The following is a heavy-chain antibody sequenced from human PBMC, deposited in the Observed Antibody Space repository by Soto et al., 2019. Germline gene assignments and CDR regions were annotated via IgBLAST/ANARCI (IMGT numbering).Heavy chain of an antibody. J-gene: IGHJ6*02. CDR3: ARVKVEYQLPKLTLSGGMDV. Sequence: GSLRLSCAASGFTFSSYAMHWVRQAPGKGLEWVAVISYDGSNKYYADSVKGRFTISRDNSKNTLYLQMNSLRAEDTAVYYCARVKVEYQLPKLTLSGGMDVWGQGTTVTVSS. D-gene: IGHD2-2*01. V-gene: IGHV3-30-3*01. CDR2: ISYDGSNK. CDR1: GFTFSSYA.